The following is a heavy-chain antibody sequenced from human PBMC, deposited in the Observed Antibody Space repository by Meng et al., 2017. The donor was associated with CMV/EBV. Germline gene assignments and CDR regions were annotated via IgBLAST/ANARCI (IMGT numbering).Heavy chain of an antibody. CDR1: GFTFSGSA. CDR2: IRSKANSYAT. D-gene: IGHD2-21*01. V-gene: IGHV3-73*01. CDR3: THQSYCGGDCHAC. Sequence: GESLKISCAASGFTFSGSAMHWVRQASGKGLEWVGRIRSKANSYATAYAASVKGRFTISRDESKNTAYLQMNSLKTEDTAVYYCTHQSYCGGDCHACWGQGTLVTVSS. J-gene: IGHJ4*02.